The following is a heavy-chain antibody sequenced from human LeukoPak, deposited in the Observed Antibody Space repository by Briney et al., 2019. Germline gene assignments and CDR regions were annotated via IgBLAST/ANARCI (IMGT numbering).Heavy chain of an antibody. CDR2: IWYDGSNK. J-gene: IGHJ4*02. V-gene: IGHV3-33*01. CDR3: ARDGGLAPYSSSTPFDY. Sequence: GGSLRLSCAASGFTFSSYGMHWVRQAPGKGLEWVAVIWYDGSNKYYADSVKGRFTISRDNSKNTLYLQMNSLRAEDTAVYYCARDGGLAPYSSSTPFDYWGQGTLVTVSS. CDR1: GFTFSSYG. D-gene: IGHD6-6*01.